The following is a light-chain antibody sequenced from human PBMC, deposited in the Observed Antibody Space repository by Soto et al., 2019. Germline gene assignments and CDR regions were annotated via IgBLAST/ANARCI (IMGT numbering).Light chain of an antibody. V-gene: IGKV3-11*01. J-gene: IGKJ1*01. CDR3: QQRSNWPPT. CDR1: QNVANY. CDR2: EAS. Sequence: ILLSLSPATLSFSPGETAPLPCRASQNVANYLDWYQQKPGQAPRLLIYEASNRATGIAARFSGSGSGTDFTLTISSLEPEDFAVYYCQQRSNWPPTFGQGTKVDIK.